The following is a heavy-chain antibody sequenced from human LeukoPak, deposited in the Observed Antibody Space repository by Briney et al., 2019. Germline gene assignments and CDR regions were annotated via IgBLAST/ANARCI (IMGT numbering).Heavy chain of an antibody. CDR3: AKDSYDSSGSRYDY. V-gene: IGHV3-23*01. Sequence: GGSLRLSCAASGFTFSSYSMNWVRQAPGKGLEWVSATSGTGGSTWYADSVKGRVTISRDNSKNTLYLQMNSLRAEDTAVYYCAKDSYDSSGSRYDYWGQGTLVTVSS. CDR2: TSGTGGST. D-gene: IGHD3-22*01. J-gene: IGHJ4*02. CDR1: GFTFSSYS.